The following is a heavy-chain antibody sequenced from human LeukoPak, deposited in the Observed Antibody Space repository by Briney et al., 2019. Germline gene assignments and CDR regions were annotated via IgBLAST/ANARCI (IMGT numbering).Heavy chain of an antibody. CDR3: ARVGPKERDRIASGFDP. D-gene: IGHD1-26*01. V-gene: IGHV1-69*13. CDR2: IIPIFGTA. CDR1: GGTFSSYA. Sequence: GASVKVSCKASGGTFSSYAISWVRQAPGQGLEWMGGIIPIFGTANYAQKFQGRATITADESTSTAYMELSSLRSEDTAVYYCARVGPKERDRIASGFDPWGQGTLVTVSS. J-gene: IGHJ5*02.